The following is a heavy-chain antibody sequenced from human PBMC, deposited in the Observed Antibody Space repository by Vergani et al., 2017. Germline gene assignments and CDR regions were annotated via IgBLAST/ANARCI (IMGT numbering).Heavy chain of an antibody. CDR2: MDYSGST. V-gene: IGHV4-39*01. Sequence: QVQLQESGPGLVKPSETLSLTCTVSGDSVISTDYHWGWIRQPPGKGLVWIGSMDYSGSTSYNPSLESRISISFETPKNQFSLRLTSVTAADTAVYYCARGRPXCSSTSCQGGPVDYWGQGTLVTVSS. D-gene: IGHD2-2*01. CDR3: ARGRPXCSSTSCQGGPVDY. CDR1: GDSVISTDYH. J-gene: IGHJ4*02.